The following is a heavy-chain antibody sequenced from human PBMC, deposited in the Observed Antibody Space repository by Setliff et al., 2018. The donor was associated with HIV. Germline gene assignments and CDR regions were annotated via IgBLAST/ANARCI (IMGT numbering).Heavy chain of an antibody. D-gene: IGHD7-27*01. CDR3: ARERPNSLYFDF. V-gene: IGHV1-69*13. CDR2: IIPIFHTP. CDR1: GGTFRSNA. J-gene: IGHJ4*02. Sequence: ASVKVSCKASGGTFRSNAISWLRQAPGQGLEWMGGIIPIFHTPNYAQKFQGRVTITADESTSTAYMQLNSLTSEDTAVYYCARERPNSLYFDFWGQGTRVTVSS.